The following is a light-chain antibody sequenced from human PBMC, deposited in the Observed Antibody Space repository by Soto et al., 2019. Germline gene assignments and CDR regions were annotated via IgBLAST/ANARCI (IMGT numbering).Light chain of an antibody. CDR1: SSNIGTYS. CDR2: SDN. CDR3: AAWDDSLNGGV. V-gene: IGLV1-44*01. Sequence: SVLTQPPSASGTPGQKVTISCSGSSSNIGTYSVSWYQQFPGTAPRLLIYSDNQRPSGVPDRFSASESGASASLAISGLQSEDEAEFYCAAWDDSLNGGVFGTGTKVTVL. J-gene: IGLJ1*01.